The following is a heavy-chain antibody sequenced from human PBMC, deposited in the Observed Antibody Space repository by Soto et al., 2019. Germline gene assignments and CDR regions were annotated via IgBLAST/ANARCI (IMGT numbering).Heavy chain of an antibody. CDR1: GGSISSGGYS. CDR2: IYHSGST. D-gene: IGHD3-3*01. V-gene: IGHV4-30-2*01. CDR3: ARGITIFGVVIRGNWFDP. J-gene: IGHJ5*02. Sequence: QLQLQESGSGLVKPSQTLSLTCAVSGGSISSGGYSWSWIRQPPGKGLEWIGYIYHSGSTYYNPSLKGRVTISVGRSKNQCSLKLSSVTAADTAVYYCARGITIFGVVIRGNWFDPWGQGTLVTVSS.